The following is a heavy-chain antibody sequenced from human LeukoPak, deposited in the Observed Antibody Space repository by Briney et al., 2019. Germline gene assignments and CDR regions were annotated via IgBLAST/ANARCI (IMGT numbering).Heavy chain of an antibody. CDR2: ISAYNGNT. V-gene: IGHV1-18*01. D-gene: IGHD2-2*01. CDR3: ARANIVVVPAAMDGGYYFDY. J-gene: IGHJ4*02. CDR1: GYTFTSYG. Sequence: GASVKVSCKASGYTFTSYGISWVRQAPGQGLEWMGWISAYNGNTNYAQKLQGRVTMTTDTSTSTAYMELRSLRSDDTAVYYCARANIVVVPAAMDGGYYFDYWGQGTLVTVSS.